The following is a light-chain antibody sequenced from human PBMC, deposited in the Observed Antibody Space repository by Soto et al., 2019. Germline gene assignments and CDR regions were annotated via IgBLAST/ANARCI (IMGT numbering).Light chain of an antibody. CDR1: SSDVGGYNF. CDR3: SSYTSGNTLV. V-gene: IGLV2-14*03. J-gene: IGLJ1*01. Sequence: QSALTQPASVSGSPGQSITISCTGTSSDVGGYNFVSWYQHHPGKAPKPMIYDVNNRPSGVSTRFSGSKSGNTASLTISGVEAEEEAGYYCSSYTSGNTLVFGAGTKVTVL. CDR2: DVN.